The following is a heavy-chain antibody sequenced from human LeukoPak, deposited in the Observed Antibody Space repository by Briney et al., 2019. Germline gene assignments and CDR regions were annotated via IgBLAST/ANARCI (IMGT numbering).Heavy chain of an antibody. CDR3: ARDSITVSVGAFDI. CDR2: ISSNWGST. J-gene: IGHJ3*02. V-gene: IGHV3-64*01. CDR1: GFTFSHYA. Sequence: GRSLRLSCAASGFTFSHYAMHWVRQAPGKGLEYVSAISSNWGSTYYANSVKGRFTISRDNSKNTLYLQMGSLRAEDMGVYYCARDSITVSVGAFDIWGQGTMVIVSS. D-gene: IGHD2-2*01.